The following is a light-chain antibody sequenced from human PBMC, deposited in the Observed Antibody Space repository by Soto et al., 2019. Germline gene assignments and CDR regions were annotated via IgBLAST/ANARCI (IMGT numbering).Light chain of an antibody. CDR2: EDI. CDR1: SNDGGIYKL. Sequence: QSALTQPASVSGSPGQSITISCTGTSNDGGIYKLVSWYQQFPGKAPKLMIYEDIRRPSGVSDRFSGSNSVNAASLTISGLQAEDEADSYCCSYAGSNTSVFGSGTKLTVL. J-gene: IGLJ1*01. CDR3: CSYAGSNTSV. V-gene: IGLV2-23*01.